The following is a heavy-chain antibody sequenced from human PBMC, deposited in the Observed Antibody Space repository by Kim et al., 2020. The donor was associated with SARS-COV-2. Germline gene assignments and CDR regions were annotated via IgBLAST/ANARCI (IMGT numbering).Heavy chain of an antibody. J-gene: IGHJ6*02. CDR3: AKETGLTYYYDSSGYYPGYYYYGMDV. Sequence: GGSLRLYCAASGFTFSSYAMHWVRQAPGKGLEWVAVIWYDGSNKYYADSVKGRFTISRDNSKNTLYLQMNSLRAEDTAVYYCAKETGLTYYYDSSGYYPGYYYYGMDVWGQGTTVTVSS. V-gene: IGHV3-33*06. CDR2: IWYDGSNK. CDR1: GFTFSSYA. D-gene: IGHD3-22*01.